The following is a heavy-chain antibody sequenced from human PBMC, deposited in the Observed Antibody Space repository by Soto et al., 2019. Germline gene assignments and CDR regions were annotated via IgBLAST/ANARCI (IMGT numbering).Heavy chain of an antibody. V-gene: IGHV3-33*08. J-gene: IGHJ6*02. CDR1: RFTFSNYA. CDR2: IWYDGSNK. D-gene: IGHD5-12*01. CDR3: ARDIEKYGGYGDYYYGMDV. Sequence: GGSLRLSCAASRFTFSNYAMSWVRQAPGKGLEWVAVIWYDGSNKYYADSVKGRFTISRDNSKNTLYLQMNSLRAEDTAVYYCARDIEKYGGYGDYYYGMDVWGQGTTVTVSS.